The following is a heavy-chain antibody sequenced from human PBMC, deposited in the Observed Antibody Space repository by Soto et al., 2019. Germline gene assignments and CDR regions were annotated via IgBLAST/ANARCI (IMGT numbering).Heavy chain of an antibody. D-gene: IGHD3-22*01. J-gene: IGHJ5*02. CDR2: IYWNDDK. V-gene: IGHV2-5*01. CDR3: AHSFAAYYDSSGYINWFDP. Sequence: QITLKESGPTLVKPTQTLTLTCTFSGFSLSTSGVGVGWIRQPPGKALEWLALIYWNDDKRYSQSLKSRLTITKDTSKNQVVLTMTDMEPVDTATYYCAHSFAAYYDSSGYINWFDPWVQGTLVTVSS. CDR1: GFSLSTSGVG.